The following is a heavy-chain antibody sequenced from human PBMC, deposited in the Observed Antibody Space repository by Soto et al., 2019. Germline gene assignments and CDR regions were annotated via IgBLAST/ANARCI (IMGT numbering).Heavy chain of an antibody. CDR3: VKDIGGATNPTGMDV. V-gene: IGHV3-64D*08. CDR2: ISSDGHST. J-gene: IGHJ6*02. D-gene: IGHD1-26*01. Sequence: MHWVRQAPGKELKYVRQISSDGHSTYYADSVKDRFTIFRDNSKNTLYLQMSSLRPEDTAVYYCVKDIGGATNPTGMDVWGQGTTVTVSS.